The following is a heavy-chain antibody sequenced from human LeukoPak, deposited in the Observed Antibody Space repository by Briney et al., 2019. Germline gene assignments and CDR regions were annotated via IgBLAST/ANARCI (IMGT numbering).Heavy chain of an antibody. CDR3: GKTTTGYSSGRYPGWPVDY. J-gene: IGHJ4*02. D-gene: IGHD6-19*01. CDR2: TFGSGGSA. Sequence: GGTLRLSCAASGFTFYSYAMYWVRQAPGQGLEWVSGTFGSGGSAHYADSGKGRFTISRDNCKNTVYLQMDSLRVEDTGVYYCGKTTTGYSSGRYPGWPVDYWGQGTLVTVSS. CDR1: GFTFYSYA. V-gene: IGHV3-23*01.